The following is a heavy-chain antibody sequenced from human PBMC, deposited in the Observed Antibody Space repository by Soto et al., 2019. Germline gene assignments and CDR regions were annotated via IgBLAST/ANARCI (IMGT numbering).Heavy chain of an antibody. CDR2: ISAYNGNT. Sequence: ASVKVSCKASGYTFTSYGISWVRQAPGQGLEWMGWISAYNGNTNYAQKLQGRVTMTTDTSTSTAYMELRRLRSDDTAVYYCASNKPAGRDYYYGMDVWGQGTTVTVSS. CDR1: GYTFTSYG. V-gene: IGHV1-18*01. D-gene: IGHD3-10*01. J-gene: IGHJ6*02. CDR3: ASNKPAGRDYYYGMDV.